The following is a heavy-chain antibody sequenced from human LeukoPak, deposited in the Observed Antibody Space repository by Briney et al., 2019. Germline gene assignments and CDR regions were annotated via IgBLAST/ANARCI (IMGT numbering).Heavy chain of an antibody. V-gene: IGHV3-48*03. Sequence: PGGSLRLSCAASGFTFSSYEMNCVRQAPGKRLDWVSYISSSGSTMYYADSVKGRFTISRDNANNSLYLQMNSLRAEDTAVYYCASSWGSGYWGQGTLVTVSS. CDR2: ISSSGSTM. CDR3: ASSWGSGY. J-gene: IGHJ4*02. CDR1: GFTFSSYE. D-gene: IGHD3-16*01.